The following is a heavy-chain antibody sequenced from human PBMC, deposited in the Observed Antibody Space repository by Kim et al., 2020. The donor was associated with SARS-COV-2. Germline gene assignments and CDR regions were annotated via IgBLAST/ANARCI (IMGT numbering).Heavy chain of an antibody. CDR2: ISAYNGNT. D-gene: IGHD3-10*01. J-gene: IGHJ4*02. CDR1: GYTFTSYG. Sequence: ASVKVSCKASGYTFTSYGISWVRQAPGQGLEWMGWISAYNGNTNYAQKLQGRVTMTTDTSTSTAYMELRSLRSDDTAVYYCARPSLWGPYGSEIYYFDYWGQGTLVTVSS. V-gene: IGHV1-18*01. CDR3: ARPSLWGPYGSEIYYFDY.